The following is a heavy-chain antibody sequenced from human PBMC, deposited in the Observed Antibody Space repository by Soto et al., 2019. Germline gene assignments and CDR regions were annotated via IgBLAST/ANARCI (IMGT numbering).Heavy chain of an antibody. D-gene: IGHD3-3*01. V-gene: IGHV2-5*02. CDR2: IYWDDDK. Sequence: QITLKESGPTLVKPTQTLTLTCTFSGFSLSTSGVGVGWIRQPPGKALEWLALIYWDDDKRYSPSLKSRLTSTKDTSKNQVVLTMTNMDPVDTATYYCAHITELLDDFDYWGQGTLVTVSS. J-gene: IGHJ4*02. CDR3: AHITELLDDFDY. CDR1: GFSLSTSGVG.